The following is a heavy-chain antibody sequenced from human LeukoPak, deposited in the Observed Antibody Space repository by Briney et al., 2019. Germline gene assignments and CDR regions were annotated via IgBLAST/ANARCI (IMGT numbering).Heavy chain of an antibody. V-gene: IGHV3-74*01. J-gene: IGHJ4*02. Sequence: GGSLRLSCAASGNYWMHWVRQAPGKGLVWVSHINSDGSWTSYADSVKGRFTISKDNAKNTVYLEMNSLSVEDTATYYCIRDFRSAGLWGQGTLVTVTS. CDR3: IRDFRSAGL. CDR1: GNYW. CDR2: INSDGSWT.